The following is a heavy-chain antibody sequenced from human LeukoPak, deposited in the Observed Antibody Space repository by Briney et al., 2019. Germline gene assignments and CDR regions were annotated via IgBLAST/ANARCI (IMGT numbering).Heavy chain of an antibody. V-gene: IGHV4-59*02. Sequence: SETLSPTCTVSGGSVSSYYWSWIRQPPGKGLEWIGYIFYSGSTTYNPSLKSRVTISVDTSKNQFSLRLSSVTAADTAVYYCAKEGYCSGGACLGLGLFDPWGQGTLVTVSS. D-gene: IGHD2-15*01. CDR2: IFYSGST. J-gene: IGHJ5*02. CDR3: AKEGYCSGGACLGLGLFDP. CDR1: GGSVSSYY.